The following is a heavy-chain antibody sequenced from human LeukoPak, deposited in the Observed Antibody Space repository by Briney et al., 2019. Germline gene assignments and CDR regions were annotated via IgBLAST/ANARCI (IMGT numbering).Heavy chain of an antibody. J-gene: IGHJ4*02. Sequence: SETLSLTCTVSGGSISSYYWSWIRQPAGKGLEWIGRIYISGSTNYNPSLKSRVTMSVDTSKNQFSLKLSSVTAADTAVYYCARDSHISSSSYFDYWGQGTLVTVSS. CDR3: ARDSHISSSSYFDY. D-gene: IGHD6-6*01. V-gene: IGHV4-4*07. CDR2: IYISGST. CDR1: GGSISSYY.